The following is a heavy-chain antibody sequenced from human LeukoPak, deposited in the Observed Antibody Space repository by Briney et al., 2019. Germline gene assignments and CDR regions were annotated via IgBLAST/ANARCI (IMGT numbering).Heavy chain of an antibody. CDR2: IYYSGST. CDR3: AREARYNWFDP. CDR1: GGSISSYY. V-gene: IGHV4-59*01. D-gene: IGHD6-6*01. J-gene: IGHJ5*02. Sequence: SETLSLTCTVSGGSISSYYWSWIRQPPGKGLEWIGYIYYSGSTNYNPSLKSRVTISVDASKNQFSLKLSSVTAADTAVYYCAREARYNWFDPWGQGTLVTVSS.